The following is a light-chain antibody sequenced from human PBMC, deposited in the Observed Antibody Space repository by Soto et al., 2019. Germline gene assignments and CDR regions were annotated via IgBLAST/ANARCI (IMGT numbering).Light chain of an antibody. CDR2: GAS. V-gene: IGKV3-15*01. Sequence: EIVFTQSPSTLSLSPLARSTLSCRASQSVGSNLAWYQQKPGQAPRLLIYGASTRVTGIPARFSGSGSGTEFTLTISSLQSEDFAVYHCQQYYNWWTFGQGTKVDI. CDR1: QSVGSN. CDR3: QQYYNWWT. J-gene: IGKJ1*01.